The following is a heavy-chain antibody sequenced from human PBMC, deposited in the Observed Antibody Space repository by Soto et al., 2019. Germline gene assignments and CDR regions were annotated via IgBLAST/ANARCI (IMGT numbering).Heavy chain of an antibody. J-gene: IGHJ4*02. D-gene: IGHD3-10*01. CDR3: ARGLYGSGSYYTDY. CDR1: GYTFTNYG. CDR2: ISHWGKT. V-gene: IGHV1-18*01. Sequence: ASVKVSCKASGYTFTNYGISWVRQAPGQGLEWMGWISHWGKTSYAQKLQGRVTMTTDTSASTAFMELRSLRSDDTAMYFCARGLYGSGSYYTDYWGQGTLVTVSS.